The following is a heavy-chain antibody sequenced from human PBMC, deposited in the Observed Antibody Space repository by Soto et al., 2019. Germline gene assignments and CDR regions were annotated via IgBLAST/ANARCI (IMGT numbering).Heavy chain of an antibody. V-gene: IGHV4-30-4*08. CDR1: GVSIRSVAYY. Sequence: SETLSLTCPVSGVSIRSVAYYWSWIRQPPGKGLEWIGYIYYSGSTYYNPSLKSRVTISVDTSKNQFSLKLSSVTAADTAVYYCARGSHSNYNWFDPWGQGTLVTVSS. D-gene: IGHD4-4*01. J-gene: IGHJ5*02. CDR2: IYYSGST. CDR3: ARGSHSNYNWFDP.